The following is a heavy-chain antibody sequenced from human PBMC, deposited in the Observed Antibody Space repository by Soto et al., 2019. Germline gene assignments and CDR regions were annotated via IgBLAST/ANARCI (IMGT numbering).Heavy chain of an antibody. D-gene: IGHD2-15*01. CDR3: ARGPGGPDGPGDY. Sequence: QVQLVQSGAEVEKPGASVKVSCKASGYTFTSYAMHWVRQAPGQRLEWMGWINAGNGNTKYSQKFQGRVTITRDTSASTAYMELSSLRSEDMAVYYCARGPGGPDGPGDYWGQGTLVTVSS. CDR2: INAGNGNT. J-gene: IGHJ4*02. V-gene: IGHV1-3*01. CDR1: GYTFTSYA.